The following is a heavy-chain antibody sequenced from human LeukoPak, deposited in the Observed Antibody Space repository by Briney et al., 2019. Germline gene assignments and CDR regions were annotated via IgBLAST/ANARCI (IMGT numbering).Heavy chain of an antibody. Sequence: ASVKVSCKASGYIFTSYYMYWVRQAPGQGLEWMGIINPSGGSTSYAQKFQGRVTMTRDMSTSTVYMELSSLRSEDTAVYYCASGFIAAAGHFDYWGQGTLVTVSS. CDR1: GYIFTSYY. V-gene: IGHV1-46*01. CDR2: INPSGGST. CDR3: ASGFIAAAGHFDY. D-gene: IGHD6-13*01. J-gene: IGHJ4*02.